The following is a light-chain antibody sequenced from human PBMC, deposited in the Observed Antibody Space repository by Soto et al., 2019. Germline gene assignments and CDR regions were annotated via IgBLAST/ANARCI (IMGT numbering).Light chain of an antibody. CDR1: ESLDNNF. CDR3: QQYGSSPPP. Sequence: EIVLTQSPGTLSLSPGERATISCSASESLDNNFLAWYQQKHGQAPRFLIYHASSRATGIPNRFSGSGSGTDFTLTIRILEPEDFAVYYCQQYGSSPPPFGHGTNVDVK. J-gene: IGKJ3*01. CDR2: HAS. V-gene: IGKV3-20*01.